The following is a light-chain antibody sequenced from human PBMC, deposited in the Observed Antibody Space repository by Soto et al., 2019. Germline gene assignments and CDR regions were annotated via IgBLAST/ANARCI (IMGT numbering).Light chain of an antibody. Sequence: DVVMTQTPLSLSVAPGQPASISCKSSQSLLHNTGETFLFWYLQKPGQSPQLLIYEVSTRVSGVPDRFSGSGSGTDFTLEISRVETDDVGIYYCMQSTQLPPTFGQGTRLGIE. V-gene: IGKV2D-29*02. J-gene: IGKJ5*01. CDR1: QSLLHNTGETF. CDR3: MQSTQLPPT. CDR2: EVS.